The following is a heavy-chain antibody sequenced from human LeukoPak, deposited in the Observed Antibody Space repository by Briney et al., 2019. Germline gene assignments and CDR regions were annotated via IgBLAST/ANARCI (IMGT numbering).Heavy chain of an antibody. D-gene: IGHD6-13*01. J-gene: IGHJ4*02. CDR1: GFTFNDQY. CDR3: ARSSSSWYPLFDY. CDR2: IRNKANSYTT. Sequence: GGSVRLSCAASGFTFNDQYRDGVRQAPGKGLEWVGRIRNKANSYTTEYAASVRGRFTISRDDSKNSVYLQMNSLETEDTAVYYCARSSSSWYPLFDYWGQGALVTVSS. V-gene: IGHV3-72*01.